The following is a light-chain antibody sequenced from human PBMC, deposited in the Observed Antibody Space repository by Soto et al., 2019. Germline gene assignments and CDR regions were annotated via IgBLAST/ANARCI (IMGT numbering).Light chain of an antibody. J-gene: IGKJ2*02. CDR3: QQYESYRCS. Sequence: IQMTQSPSTVSASVGDRVTITCRASQSISSSLAWYQQKPGKAPKVLIYDASSLDSGVPSRFSGSGYETEFTLTVSSRQPGDFDTYSWQQYESYRCSFGQGTKLEIK. CDR2: DAS. CDR1: QSISSS. V-gene: IGKV1-5*01.